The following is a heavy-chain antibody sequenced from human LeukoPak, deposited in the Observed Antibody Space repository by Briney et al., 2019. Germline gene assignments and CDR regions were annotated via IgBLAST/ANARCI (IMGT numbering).Heavy chain of an antibody. CDR2: FDPEDGET. CDR1: GYTLTELS. V-gene: IGHV1-24*01. J-gene: IGHJ4*02. CDR3: ATFCSSTSCYTIGAGPLHY. Sequence: ASVKVSCKVSGYTLTELSMHWVRQAPGKGLEWMGGFDPEDGETIYAQKFQGRVTMTEDTSTDTAYMELSSLRSEDTAVYYCATFCSSTSCYTIGAGPLHYWGQGTLVTVSS. D-gene: IGHD2-2*02.